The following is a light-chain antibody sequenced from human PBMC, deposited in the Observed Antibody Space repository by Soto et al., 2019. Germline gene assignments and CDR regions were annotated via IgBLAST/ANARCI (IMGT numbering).Light chain of an antibody. J-gene: IGLJ1*01. CDR3: QSYDSSLTGYV. CDR2: RNT. Sequence: QSFLTQPPSVSGAPGQRVIISCAGSSSNIGAGYDVHWYQQLPGTAPRLLIYRNTNRPSGVPDRFSGSKSGTSASLAITGLQAEDEADYYCQSYDSSLTGYVFGTGTKVTV. CDR1: SSNIGAGYD. V-gene: IGLV1-40*01.